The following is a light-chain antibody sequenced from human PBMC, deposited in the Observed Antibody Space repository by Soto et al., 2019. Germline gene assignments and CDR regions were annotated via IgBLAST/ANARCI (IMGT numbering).Light chain of an antibody. V-gene: IGKV1-39*01. Sequence: DNQMTQSPSSLSASVGDRVTITCRASQSISSYLNWYQQKPGKAPKLLIYAASSLQSGVPSSFSGSGSGTDFTLTISSLQPEDFATYYCQQSYSTLLTFGGGTKVEIK. CDR1: QSISSY. CDR3: QQSYSTLLT. CDR2: AAS. J-gene: IGKJ4*01.